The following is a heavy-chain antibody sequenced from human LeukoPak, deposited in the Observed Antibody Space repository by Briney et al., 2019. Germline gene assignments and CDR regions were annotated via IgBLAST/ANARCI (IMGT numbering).Heavy chain of an antibody. D-gene: IGHD5-18*01. V-gene: IGHV3-7*01. J-gene: IGHJ3*01. CDR2: INRDGSQK. CDR1: GFGFGIYW. CDR3: ARDRDGYSYGHDAFRF. Sequence: GGSLRLSCGTSGFGFGIYWMTWVRQAPGKGLEWVANINRDGSQKHYVDSVKGRFTISRDNAGKSLYLDMDSLRAEDTAVYYCARDRDGYSYGHDAFRFWGQGTMVTVSS.